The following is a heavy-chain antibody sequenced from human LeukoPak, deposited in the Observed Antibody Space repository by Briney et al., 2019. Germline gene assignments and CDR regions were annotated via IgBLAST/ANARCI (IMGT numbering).Heavy chain of an antibody. J-gene: IGHJ4*02. Sequence: TTSETLSLTCTVSGGSISSYYWSWIRQPPGKGLEWIGYIYYSGSTNYNPSLKSRVTISVDTSKNQFSLKLSSVTAADTAVYYCAVGTHDDYGDYGQGGRRGYYFDYWGQGTLVTVSS. D-gene: IGHD4-17*01. CDR3: AVGTHDDYGDYGQGGRRGYYFDY. CDR2: IYYSGST. CDR1: GGSISSYY. V-gene: IGHV4-59*01.